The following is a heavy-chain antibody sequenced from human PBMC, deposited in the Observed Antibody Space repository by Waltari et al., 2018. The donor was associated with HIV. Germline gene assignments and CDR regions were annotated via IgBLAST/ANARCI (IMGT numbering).Heavy chain of an antibody. CDR1: GDSIRGRSYY. CDR3: GRPLRGGAYDF. CDR2: IFYSGST. J-gene: IGHJ4*02. V-gene: IGHV4-39*01. Sequence: QVHLQESGPGLVKPSATLSLTCTVSGDSIRGRSYYWGRIRQPPGAGLEWIASIFYSGSTSYNPSLRSRLILSVDTSKNQLTLKLASVTAADTAVYYCGRPLRGGAYDFWGQGILVTVSS. D-gene: IGHD3-16*01.